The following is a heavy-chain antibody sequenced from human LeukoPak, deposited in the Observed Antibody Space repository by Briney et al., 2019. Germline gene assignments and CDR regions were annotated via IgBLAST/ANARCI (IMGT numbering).Heavy chain of an antibody. V-gene: IGHV4-59*08. CDR2: IYYSGSS. CDR3: ARQEHKLTLVDSYGMDV. D-gene: IGHD1-26*01. Sequence: SETLSLTCSVSGSSINSDYWSWVRQPPGKGLEWIGYIYYSGSSTDYNPSLKSRVTISVDRSKNQFSLKLNSVTAADTAVYYCARQEHKLTLVDSYGMDVWGQGTTVTVSS. CDR1: GSSINSDY. J-gene: IGHJ6*02.